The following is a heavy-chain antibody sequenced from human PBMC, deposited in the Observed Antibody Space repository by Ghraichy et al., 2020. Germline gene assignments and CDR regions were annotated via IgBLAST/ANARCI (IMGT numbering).Heavy chain of an antibody. D-gene: IGHD4-11*01. CDR3: ARYYSNEAMDY. J-gene: IGHJ4*02. V-gene: IGHV4-31*03. CDR1: GGSISSGGYY. Sequence: LNISCTVSGGSISSGGYYWSWIRQHPGKGLEWIGYIYYSGSTYYNPSLKSRVTISVDTSKNQFSLKLSSVTAADTAVYYCARYYSNEAMDYWGQGTLVTVSS. CDR2: IYYSGST.